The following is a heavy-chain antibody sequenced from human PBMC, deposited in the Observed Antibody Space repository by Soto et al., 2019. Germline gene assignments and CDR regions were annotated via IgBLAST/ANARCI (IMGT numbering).Heavy chain of an antibody. CDR1: GYTFTCYG. J-gene: IGHJ3*02. CDR3: ARVERGAVVVVAATLQYDAFDI. V-gene: IGHV1-18*01. Sequence: ASVKVSCKASGYTFTCYGISWVRQAPGQGLEWMGWISAYNGNTNYAQKLQGRVTMTTDTSTSTAYMELRSLRSDDTAVCYCARVERGAVVVVAATLQYDAFDIWGQGTMVTVSS. CDR2: ISAYNGNT. D-gene: IGHD2-15*01.